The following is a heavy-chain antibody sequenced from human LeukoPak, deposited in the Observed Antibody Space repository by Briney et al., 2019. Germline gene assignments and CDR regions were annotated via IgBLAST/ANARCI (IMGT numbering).Heavy chain of an antibody. CDR1: GGTFSSYA. V-gene: IGHV1-69*04. Sequence: GASVKVSCKASGGTFSSYAISWVRQAPGQGLEWMGRIIPILGIANYAQKFQGRVTITADKSTSTAYMELSSLRSEDTAVYYCARDSIAVAGTVFDYWGQGTLVTVSS. CDR3: ARDSIAVAGTVFDY. D-gene: IGHD6-19*01. J-gene: IGHJ4*02. CDR2: IIPILGIA.